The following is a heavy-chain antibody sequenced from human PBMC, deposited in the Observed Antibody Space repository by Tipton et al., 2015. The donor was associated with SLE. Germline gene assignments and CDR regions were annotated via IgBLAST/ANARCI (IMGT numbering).Heavy chain of an antibody. V-gene: IGHV3-23*03. D-gene: IGHD4-17*01. Sequence: SLRLSCAASGFTFRSYAITWVRQAPGKGLEWVSVNYGGGRNSYYADSVKGRFTFSRDDSKSTLYLQMNSLKTDDTAVYYCAKTLFGDYGDSWGQGTLVTVYS. CDR1: GFTFRSYA. J-gene: IGHJ4*02. CDR3: AKTLFGDYGDS. CDR2: NYGGGRNS.